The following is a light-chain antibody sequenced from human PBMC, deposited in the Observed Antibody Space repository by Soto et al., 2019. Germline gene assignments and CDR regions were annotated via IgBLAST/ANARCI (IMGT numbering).Light chain of an antibody. V-gene: IGLV2-23*01. CDR1: SSDIGNHNL. J-gene: IGLJ3*02. CDR3: YSYAGRSKWV. Sequence: QSALTQPASVSGSPGQSITISCTGTSSDIGNHNLVSWYQQHPGEAPKVILFEGDQRPSGVSQRFSASKSGNTASLIISGLQAEDEAEYYCYSYAGRSKWVFGGGTKLTVL. CDR2: EGD.